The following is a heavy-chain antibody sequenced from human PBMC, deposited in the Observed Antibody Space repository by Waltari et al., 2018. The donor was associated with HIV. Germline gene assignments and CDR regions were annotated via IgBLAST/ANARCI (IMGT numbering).Heavy chain of an antibody. D-gene: IGHD1-1*01. CDR1: GESFSPFY. Sequence: QVHLQQWGAGLLKPSETLLLTCAVYGESFSPFYWTWIRQVPGEGLEWIGEVSHSGRTAYNPSLKSRVTMSVDTSKNQFSLRLSSVTAADSAIYYCARVNQDDGNSEPLDYWGQGTLVIVSS. J-gene: IGHJ4*02. CDR3: ARVNQDDGNSEPLDY. V-gene: IGHV4-34*02. CDR2: VSHSGRT.